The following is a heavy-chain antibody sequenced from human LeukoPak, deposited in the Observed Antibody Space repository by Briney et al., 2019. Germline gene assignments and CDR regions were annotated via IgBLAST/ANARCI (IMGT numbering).Heavy chain of an antibody. J-gene: IGHJ4*02. CDR2: ISAYNGNT. CDR3: ARSEDYYDSSGYTSLDY. CDR1: GYTFTSYG. V-gene: IGHV1-18*01. Sequence: APVKVSCKASGYTFTSYGISWVRQAPGQGLEWMGWISAYNGNTNYAQKLQGRVTMTTDTSTSTAYMELRSLRSDDTAVYYCARSEDYYDSSGYTSLDYWGQGTLVTVSS. D-gene: IGHD3-22*01.